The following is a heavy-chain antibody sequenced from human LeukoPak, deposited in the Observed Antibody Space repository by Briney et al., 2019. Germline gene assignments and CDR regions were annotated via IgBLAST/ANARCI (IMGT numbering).Heavy chain of an antibody. D-gene: IGHD1/OR15-1a*01. J-gene: IGHJ4*02. CDR3: AKDGNREFDY. Sequence: QPGRSLRLTCAASGFTFSSYAMHWVSQAPGKGLEWVAFIRYDGSNKYYADSVKGRFTISRDNSKNTLYLQMNSLRAEDTAVYYCAKDGNREFDYWGQGTLVTVSS. V-gene: IGHV3-30*02. CDR1: GFTFSSYA. CDR2: IRYDGSNK.